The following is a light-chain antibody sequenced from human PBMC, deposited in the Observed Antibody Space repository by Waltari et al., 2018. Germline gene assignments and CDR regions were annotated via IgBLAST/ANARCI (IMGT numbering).Light chain of an antibody. J-gene: IGKJ1*01. Sequence: AIRITQSPSSLSASTGDRVTITCRASQGISSYLAWYQQKPGKAPKLLIYAASNLQSGVPSRFSGSGSVTDFTLTISCLQSEDFAAYYCQQYYSYPWTFGHGTKVEIK. CDR2: AAS. CDR1: QGISSY. V-gene: IGKV1-8*01. CDR3: QQYYSYPWT.